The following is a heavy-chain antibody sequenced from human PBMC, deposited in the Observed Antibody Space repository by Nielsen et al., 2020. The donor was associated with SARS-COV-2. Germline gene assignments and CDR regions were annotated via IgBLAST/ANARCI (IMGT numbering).Heavy chain of an antibody. CDR3: ARGLSRRYCSGASCVEFDY. CDR2: IVSSGVT. J-gene: IGHJ4*02. Sequence: GGSLRLSCAASGFTFSSYDMHWVRQTPGTCLDWISAIVSSGVTYSPDSVKGRFTISTENAKNSLYLQMNSLRAGDTAVYYCARGLSRRYCSGASCVEFDYWGQGTMVNVSS. D-gene: IGHD2-15*01. V-gene: IGHV3-13*01. CDR1: GFTFSSYD.